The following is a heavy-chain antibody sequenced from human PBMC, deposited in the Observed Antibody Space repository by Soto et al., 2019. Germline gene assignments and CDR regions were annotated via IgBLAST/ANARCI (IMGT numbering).Heavy chain of an antibody. CDR2: MYHSGNT. V-gene: IGHV4-30-2*01. CDR3: GSSKDHVVAGSGGFDP. Sequence: TLALSPTVAGGSIGGGGYAWGWIRQRPGQGLEWIGYMYHSGNTYYNPSLKGRVTISLDHSRNQFSLRLNSVTAADTAVYFCGSSKDHVVAGSGGFDPWVQGSLVTVSS. J-gene: IGHJ5*02. D-gene: IGHD2-21*01. CDR1: GGSIGGGGYA.